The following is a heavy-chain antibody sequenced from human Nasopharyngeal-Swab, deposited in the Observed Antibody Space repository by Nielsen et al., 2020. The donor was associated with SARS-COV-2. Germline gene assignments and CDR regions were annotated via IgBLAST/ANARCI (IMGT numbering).Heavy chain of an antibody. V-gene: IGHV3-74*01. Sequence: GGSLRLSCAASGFTFSSYWMHWVRQALGKGLVWVSRISPDGSTTGYADSVKGRFTISRDNAKSTLYLQINSLRADDTAVYYCTRDFDAATGYWGQGALVTVSS. CDR1: GFTFSSYW. CDR3: TRDFDAATGY. CDR2: ISPDGSTT. D-gene: IGHD5-18*01. J-gene: IGHJ4*02.